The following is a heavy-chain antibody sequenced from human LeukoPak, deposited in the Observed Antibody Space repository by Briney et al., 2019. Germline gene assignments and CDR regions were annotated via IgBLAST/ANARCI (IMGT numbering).Heavy chain of an antibody. CDR1: GGSIHSY. D-gene: IGHD1-1*01. CDR3: ARDRGTWNDDGFDY. V-gene: IGHV4-4*07. Sequence: SETLSLTYTVSGGSIHSYWSWIRQPAGKGLEWIGRISGSGTITYNPALQSRLTISIDTSKNQFSLKLMSVTAADTAVYYCARDRGTWNDDGFDYWGQGTLVTVSS. J-gene: IGHJ4*02. CDR2: ISGSGTI.